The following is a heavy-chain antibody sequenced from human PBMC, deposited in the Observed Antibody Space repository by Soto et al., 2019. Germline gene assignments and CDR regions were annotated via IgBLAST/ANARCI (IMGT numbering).Heavy chain of an antibody. D-gene: IGHD3-22*01. CDR3: ARDYYDSSALRWFDP. CDR2: IIPIFGTA. Sequence: SVKVSCKASGGTFSSYAISWVRQAPGQGLEWMGGIIPIFGTANYAQKFQGRVTITADESTSTACMELSSLRSEDTAVYYCARDYYDSSALRWFDPWGQGTLVTVSS. J-gene: IGHJ5*02. V-gene: IGHV1-69*13. CDR1: GGTFSSYA.